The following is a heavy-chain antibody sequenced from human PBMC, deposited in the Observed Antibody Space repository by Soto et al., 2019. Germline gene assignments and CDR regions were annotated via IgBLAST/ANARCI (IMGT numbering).Heavy chain of an antibody. CDR1: GFTFSDYY. CDR3: ARAVVATHRPFDY. V-gene: IGHV3-11*01. CDR2: ISSSGSTI. J-gene: IGHJ4*02. D-gene: IGHD1-26*01. Sequence: GGSLRLSCAASGFTFSDYYMSWIRQAPGKGLEWVSYISSSGSTIYYADSVKGRFTISRDNAKNSLYLQMNSLRAEDTAVYYCARAVVATHRPFDYWGQGTLVTVSS.